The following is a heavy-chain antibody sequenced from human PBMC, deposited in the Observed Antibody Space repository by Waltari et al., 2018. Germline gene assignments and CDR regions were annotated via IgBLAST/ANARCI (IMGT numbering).Heavy chain of an antibody. CDR2: IYHSGRT. CDR3: ARGELELKEYYFDY. D-gene: IGHD1-7*01. J-gene: IGHJ4*02. Sequence: QVQLQESGPGLVKPSGTLSLTCAVSGGSISSSNWWSWVRQPPGKGLEWIGEIYHSGRTNYNPSLKSRVTISVDKAKNQFSLKLSAVTAADTAVYYCARGELELKEYYFDYWGQGTLVTVSS. V-gene: IGHV4-4*02. CDR1: GGSISSSNW.